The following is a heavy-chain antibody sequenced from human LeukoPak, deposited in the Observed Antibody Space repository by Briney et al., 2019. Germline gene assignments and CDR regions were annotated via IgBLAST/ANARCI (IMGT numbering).Heavy chain of an antibody. CDR1: GFTFSTYA. J-gene: IGHJ2*01. CDR2: ISDSGANT. Sequence: GGSLRLSCAASGFTFSTYAMSWVRQAPGKGLEWVSTISDSGANTYYADSVRGRFTISRDNSKNTLYLQKNSLRADDTAIYYCAKSMTLQWRGFFDLWGRGTHITVSS. D-gene: IGHD6-19*01. CDR3: AKSMTLQWRGFFDL. V-gene: IGHV3-23*01.